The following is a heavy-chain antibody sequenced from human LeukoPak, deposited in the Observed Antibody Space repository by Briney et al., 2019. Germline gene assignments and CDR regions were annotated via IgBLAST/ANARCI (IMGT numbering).Heavy chain of an antibody. Sequence: PSETLSLTCAVYGGSFSGYYWSWIRQPPGKGLEWIGEINHSGSTNYNPSLKSRVTISVDTSKNQFSLKLSSVTAADTAIYYCARLDHSLWITDYWGQGTLVTVSS. V-gene: IGHV4-34*01. CDR1: GGSFSGYY. CDR3: ARLDHSLWITDY. J-gene: IGHJ4*02. CDR2: INHSGST. D-gene: IGHD2-2*03.